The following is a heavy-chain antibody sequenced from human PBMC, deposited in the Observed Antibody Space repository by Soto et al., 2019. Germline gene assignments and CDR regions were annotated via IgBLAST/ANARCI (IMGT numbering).Heavy chain of an antibody. CDR1: GGSISNYY. CDR2: VSYSGST. CDR3: ARLNFYGSGRTFDF. Sequence: SETLSLTCTVSGGSISNYYWSWIRQPPGKGLEWIGYVSYSGSTNYNPSLNSRVTISVDTSRNQFSLKLNSVTAADTAVYYCARLNFYGSGRTFDFWGQGSLVTVYS. V-gene: IGHV4-59*01. D-gene: IGHD3-10*01. J-gene: IGHJ4*02.